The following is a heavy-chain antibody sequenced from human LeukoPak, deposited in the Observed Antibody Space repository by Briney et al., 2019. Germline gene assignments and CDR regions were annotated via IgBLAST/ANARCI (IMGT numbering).Heavy chain of an antibody. CDR2: IIPIFGTA. Sequence: PRASVKVSCKASGYTFTSYGISWVRQAPGQGLEWMGGIIPIFGTANYAQKFQGRVTITADESTSTAYMELSSLRSEDTAVYYCARGPTVVTPRFDYWGQGTLVTVSS. V-gene: IGHV1-69*13. J-gene: IGHJ4*02. CDR3: ARGPTVVTPRFDY. CDR1: GYTFTSYG. D-gene: IGHD4-23*01.